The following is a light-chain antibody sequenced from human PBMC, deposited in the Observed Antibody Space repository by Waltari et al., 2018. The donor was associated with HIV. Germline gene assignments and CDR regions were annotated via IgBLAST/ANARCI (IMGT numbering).Light chain of an antibody. CDR2: EVS. J-gene: IGLJ2*01. V-gene: IGLV2-23*02. CDR1: SSDVGTYKH. CDR3: SAYAGSSTFVI. Sequence: QSALTQPASVSGSPGQSITISCTGSSSDVGTYKHVSWYQQHPGKAPRLISYEVSKRPSGVSNRYSASKSGKTASLTVSGRRAEDEADYYCSAYAGSSTFVIFGGGTKLTVL.